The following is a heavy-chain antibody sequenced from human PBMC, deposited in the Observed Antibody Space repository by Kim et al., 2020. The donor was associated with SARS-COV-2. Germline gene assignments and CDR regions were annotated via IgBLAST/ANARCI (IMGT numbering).Heavy chain of an antibody. D-gene: IGHD1-26*01. J-gene: IGHJ3*02. Sequence: SETLSLTCAVYGGSFSGYYWSWIRQPPGKGLEWIGEINHSGSTNYNPSLKSRVTISVDTSKNQFSLKLSSVTAADTAVYYCARGCCGSTRSFDIWGQGTMVTVSS. CDR1: GGSFSGYY. V-gene: IGHV4-34*01. CDR2: INHSGST. CDR3: ARGCCGSTRSFDI.